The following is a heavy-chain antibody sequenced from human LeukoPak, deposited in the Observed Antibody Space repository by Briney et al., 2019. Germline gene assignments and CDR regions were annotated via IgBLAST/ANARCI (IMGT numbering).Heavy chain of an antibody. J-gene: IGHJ5*02. CDR1: GFTFSSYA. Sequence: QAGGSLRLSCAASGFTFSSYAMSWVRQAPGKGLEWVSAISGSGGSTYYADSVKGRFTISRDNSKNTLYLQMNSLRAEDTAVYYCARDAWAPRITIFGVVKTGALDPWGQGTLVTVSS. D-gene: IGHD3-3*01. CDR2: ISGSGGST. CDR3: ARDAWAPRITIFGVVKTGALDP. V-gene: IGHV3-23*01.